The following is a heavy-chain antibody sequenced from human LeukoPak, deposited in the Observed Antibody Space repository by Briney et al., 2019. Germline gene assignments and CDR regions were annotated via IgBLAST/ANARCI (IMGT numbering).Heavy chain of an antibody. V-gene: IGHV5-51*01. D-gene: IGHD3-22*01. Sequence: GESPMISCKGSGYIFTNCWIGWVRQMPGRGLEWMGVISPGDSKTRYSPSFRGQVTISADTSISTAYLQWSSLKASDTAIYYCARRRDYGSSDIWGQGTLFTVSS. CDR3: ARRRDYGSSDI. CDR2: ISPGDSKT. J-gene: IGHJ4*02. CDR1: GYIFTNCW.